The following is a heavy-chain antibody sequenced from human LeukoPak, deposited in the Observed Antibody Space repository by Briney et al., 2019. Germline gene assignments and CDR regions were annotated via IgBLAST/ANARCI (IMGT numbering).Heavy chain of an antibody. CDR3: ATTPTRSPDLREQTGAFDI. J-gene: IGHJ3*02. CDR2: FDPEDGET. D-gene: IGHD1-14*01. Sequence: ASVKVSCKVSGYTLTELSMHWVRQAPGKGLEWMGGFDPEDGETIYAQKFQGRVTMTEDTSTDTAYMELSSLRSEDTAVYYCATTPTRSPDLREQTGAFDIWGQGTMVTVSS. V-gene: IGHV1-24*01. CDR1: GYTLTELS.